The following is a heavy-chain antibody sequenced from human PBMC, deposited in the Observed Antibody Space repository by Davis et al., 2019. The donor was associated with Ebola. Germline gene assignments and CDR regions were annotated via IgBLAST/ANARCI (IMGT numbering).Heavy chain of an antibody. CDR3: AKEIGILTGNYGMDV. J-gene: IGHJ6*04. CDR1: GFTFSSYS. CDR2: INSDGSST. D-gene: IGHD3-9*01. Sequence: GESLKISCAASGFTFSSYSMNWVRQAPGKGLVWVSRINSDGSSTSYADSVKGRFTISRDNAKNSLYLQMNSLRAEDTALYYCAKEIGILTGNYGMDVWGKGTTVTVSS. V-gene: IGHV3-74*01.